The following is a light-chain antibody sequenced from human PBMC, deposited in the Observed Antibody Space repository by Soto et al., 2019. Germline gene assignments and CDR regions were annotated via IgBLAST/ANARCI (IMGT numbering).Light chain of an antibody. Sequence: IQMTQSPSPLSEAEGTKITITCRPSHSISNKVNWFQQKPGKPPNLLIYAASNLQSGVTSRFRDRVSGTDFTLTISSLQPEDFAIYYCQQSYSSLFTFGHGIKLEIK. CDR1: HSISNK. J-gene: IGKJ2*01. CDR3: QQSYSSLFT. V-gene: IGKV1-39*01. CDR2: AAS.